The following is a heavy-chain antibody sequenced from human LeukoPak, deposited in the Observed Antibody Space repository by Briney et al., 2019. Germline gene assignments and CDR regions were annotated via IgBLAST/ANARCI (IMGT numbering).Heavy chain of an antibody. CDR1: GGSISSSSYY. CDR2: IYHSGST. D-gene: IGHD3-22*01. J-gene: IGHJ4*02. V-gene: IGHV4-39*07. CDR3: AREDTYYYDSSGYYYFDY. Sequence: SETLSLTCTVSGGSISSSSYYWGWIRQPPGKGLEWIGSIYHSGSTNYNPSLKSRVTISVDTSKNQFSLKLSSVTAADTAVYYCAREDTYYYDSSGYYYFDYWGQGTLVTVSS.